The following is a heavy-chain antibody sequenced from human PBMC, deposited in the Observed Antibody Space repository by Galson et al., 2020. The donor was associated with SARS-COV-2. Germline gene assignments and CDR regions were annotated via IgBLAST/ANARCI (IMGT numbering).Heavy chain of an antibody. D-gene: IGHD5-12*01. Sequence: ASVKVSCKASGYTFTGYYMHWVRQAPGQGLEWMGWINPNSGGTNYAQKFQGRVTMTRDTSISTAYMELSRLRSDDTAVYYCAMEDVEMATIGAPGYWGQGTLVTGSS. CDR1: GYTFTGYY. J-gene: IGHJ4*02. V-gene: IGHV1-2*02. CDR2: INPNSGGT. CDR3: AMEDVEMATIGAPGY.